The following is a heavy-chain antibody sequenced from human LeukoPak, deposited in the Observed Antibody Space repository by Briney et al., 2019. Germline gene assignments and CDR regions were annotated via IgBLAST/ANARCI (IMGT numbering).Heavy chain of an antibody. Sequence: PSETLSLTCTVSGVSISSSSYYWGWLRQPPGKGLWWNGSNYYSGCTYYNPSLKSRVTISVDTSKNQFSLKLSSVTAADTAVYYCARYAVPAALYYYYYYMDVWGKGTTVTVAS. J-gene: IGHJ6*03. V-gene: IGHV4-39*01. D-gene: IGHD2-2*01. CDR1: GVSISSSSYY. CDR3: ARYAVPAALYYYYYYMDV. CDR2: NYYSGCT.